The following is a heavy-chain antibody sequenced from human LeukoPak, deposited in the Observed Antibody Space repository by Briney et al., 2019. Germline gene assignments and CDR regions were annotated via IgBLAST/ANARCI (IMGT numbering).Heavy chain of an antibody. CDR3: ARHGLGIDY. CDR1: GYRFTNYW. V-gene: IGHV5-51*01. J-gene: IGHJ4*02. CDR2: IYPGDSDT. Sequence: GESLKISCKGSGYRFTNYWIGWVRQMPGKXLEWMGIIYPGDSDTRNSPSFQGQVTISADTSISTAYLQWSSLKASDSAMYYCARHGLGIDYWGQGTLVTVSS.